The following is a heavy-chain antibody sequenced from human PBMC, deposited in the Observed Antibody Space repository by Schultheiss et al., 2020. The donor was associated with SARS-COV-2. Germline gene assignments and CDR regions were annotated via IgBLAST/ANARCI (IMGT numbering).Heavy chain of an antibody. D-gene: IGHD3-10*01. CDR1: GFTFSDYY. Sequence: GGSLRLSCAASGFTFSDYYMSWIRQAPGKGLEWVSYISSSGSTIYYADSVKGRFTISRDNAKNSLYLQMNSLRAEDTAVYYCASGSYYGSGSNNWFDPWGQGTLVTVSS. CDR2: ISSSGSTI. J-gene: IGHJ5*02. CDR3: ASGSYYGSGSNNWFDP. V-gene: IGHV3-11*01.